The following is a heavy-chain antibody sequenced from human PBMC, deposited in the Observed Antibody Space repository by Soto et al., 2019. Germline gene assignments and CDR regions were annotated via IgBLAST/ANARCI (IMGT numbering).Heavy chain of an antibody. D-gene: IGHD6-19*01. CDR2: IYYSGST. CDR1: GGSISSYY. CDR3: ASSYSSGWYDY. V-gene: IGHV4-59*01. Sequence: SETLSLTCTVSGGSISSYYWSWIRQPPGQGLEWIGYIYYSGSTNYNPSLKSRVTISVDTSKNQFSLKLSSVTAADTAVYYCASSYSSGWYDYWGQGTLVTFSS. J-gene: IGHJ4*02.